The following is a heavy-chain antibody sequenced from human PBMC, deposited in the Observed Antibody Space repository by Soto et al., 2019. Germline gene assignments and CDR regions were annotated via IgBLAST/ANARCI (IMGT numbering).Heavy chain of an antibody. J-gene: IGHJ4*02. Sequence: QVQLVESGGGVVQPGRSLRLSCAASGFTFSNYGMHWVRQAPGKGLEWVAVISYDGSNKYYADSVKGRFTISRDNSKNTRYLQMNSLRAEDTAVYHCAKVLTGPSLDYWGQGTLVTVSS. CDR2: ISYDGSNK. V-gene: IGHV3-30*18. D-gene: IGHD1-20*01. CDR3: AKVLTGPSLDY. CDR1: GFTFSNYG.